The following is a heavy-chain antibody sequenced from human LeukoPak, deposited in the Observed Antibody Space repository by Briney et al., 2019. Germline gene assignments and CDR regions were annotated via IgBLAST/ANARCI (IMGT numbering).Heavy chain of an antibody. V-gene: IGHV3-48*02. D-gene: IGHD2-21*02. J-gene: IGHJ4*02. CDR3: ARDREGVTDYYFDY. Sequence: PGGSLRLSCAASGFTFSSYSMNWIRQAPGKGLEWVSYISSSSSTIYYADSVKGRFTISRDNAKNSLYLQMNSLRDEDTAVYYCARDREGVTDYYFDYWGQGTLVTVSS. CDR2: ISSSSSTI. CDR1: GFTFSSYS.